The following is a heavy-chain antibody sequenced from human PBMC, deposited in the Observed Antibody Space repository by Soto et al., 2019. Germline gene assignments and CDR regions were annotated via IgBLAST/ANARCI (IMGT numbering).Heavy chain of an antibody. J-gene: IGHJ4*02. Sequence: EVQLVESGGGLVKPGGSLRLSCAASGITFSNAWMNWVRQAPGKGLEWVGRIKSKTDGGTTDYAAPVKGRFTISRDDSNNTLYLPMNRLKTEATAVYYCTTIYYYDSSGYPPRVGYWGQGTLVTVSS. CDR3: TTIYYYDSSGYPPRVGY. CDR1: GITFSNAW. V-gene: IGHV3-15*07. D-gene: IGHD3-22*01. CDR2: IKSKTDGGTT.